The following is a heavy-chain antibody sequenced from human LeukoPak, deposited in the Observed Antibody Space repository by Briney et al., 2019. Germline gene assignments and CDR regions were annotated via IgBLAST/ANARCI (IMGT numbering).Heavy chain of an antibody. V-gene: IGHV4-59*12. Sequence: SETLSLTCTVSGGSISIFDWSGVRHAPRKGLEWIGYIYYIGRTNYNPSLKSRVTISVDTSKNQFSLNRSSGTAPRTARCYCPDYGAYCSGGSCPNWFDPWGQGTMVTVSS. J-gene: IGHJ5*02. D-gene: IGHD2-15*01. CDR2: IYYIGRT. CDR3: PDYGAYCSGGSCPNWFDP. CDR1: GGSISIFD.